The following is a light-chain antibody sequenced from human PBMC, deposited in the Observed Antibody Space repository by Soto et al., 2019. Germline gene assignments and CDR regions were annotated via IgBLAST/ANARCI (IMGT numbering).Light chain of an antibody. CDR3: SSYTGSGTLI. V-gene: IGLV2-14*01. Sequence: QSVLTQPASVSGSPGQSITISCTGTSSDVGGYNFVSWYQQQPGKAPKLMVYEVTNRPSGVSYRFSGSKSGNTASLTISGLQDEDEADYFCSSYTGSGTLIFGGGTKVTVL. CDR2: EVT. J-gene: IGLJ2*01. CDR1: SSDVGGYNF.